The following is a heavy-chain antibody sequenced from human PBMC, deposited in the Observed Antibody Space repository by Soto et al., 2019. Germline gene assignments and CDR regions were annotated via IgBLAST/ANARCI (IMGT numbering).Heavy chain of an antibody. V-gene: IGHV3-7*03. D-gene: IGHD6-13*01. J-gene: IGHJ6*02. CDR2: IKQDGSEK. Sequence: PGGSLRLSCAASGFTFSNFLMTWVRQAPGKGLEWVANIKQDGSEKYYADSVKGRFTISRDNAQDSLYLQMSSLRAEDTALYYCARVAGHNNPWGSSWSPAVRYYSYYGMDVWGQGTRVTVSS. CDR3: ARVAGHNNPWGSSWSPAVRYYSYYGMDV. CDR1: GFTFSNFL.